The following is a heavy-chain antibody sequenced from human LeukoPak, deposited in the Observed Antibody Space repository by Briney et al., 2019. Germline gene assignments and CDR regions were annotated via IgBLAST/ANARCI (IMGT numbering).Heavy chain of an antibody. Sequence: GGSLRLSCAASGFTFSSYAMSWVRQAPGKGLEWVSAISGSGGSTYYANSVKGRFTISRDNSKNTLYLQMNSLRAEDTAVYYCAKDSYDFWSGYYPYWGQGTLVTVSS. V-gene: IGHV3-23*01. D-gene: IGHD3-3*01. CDR1: GFTFSSYA. CDR2: ISGSGGST. J-gene: IGHJ4*02. CDR3: AKDSYDFWSGYYPY.